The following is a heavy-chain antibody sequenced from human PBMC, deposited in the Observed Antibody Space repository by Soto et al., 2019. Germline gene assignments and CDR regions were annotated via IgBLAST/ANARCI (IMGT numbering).Heavy chain of an antibody. CDR3: ASQSDDYGDFDY. CDR2: IYHSGST. J-gene: IGHJ4*02. V-gene: IGHV4-4*02. CDR1: GGSISSSNW. D-gene: IGHD4-17*01. Sequence: SETLSLTCAVSGGSISSSNWWSWVRQPPGKGLEWIGEIYHSGSTNYNPSLKSRVTISVDKSKNQFSLKLSSVTAADTAVYYCASQSDDYGDFDYWGQGTLVTVSS.